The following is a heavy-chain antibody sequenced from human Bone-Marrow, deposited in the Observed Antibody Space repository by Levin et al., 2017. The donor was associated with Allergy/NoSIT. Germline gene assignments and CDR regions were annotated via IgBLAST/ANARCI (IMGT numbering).Heavy chain of an antibody. CDR1: GYTFTSYD. Sequence: PGGSLRLSCKASGYTFTSYDINWVRQATGQGLEWMGWMNPNSGNTGYAQKFQGRVTMTRNTSISTAYMELSSLRSEDTAVYYCARGPYDYPFSYGMDVWGQGTTVTVSS. CDR2: MNPNSGNT. V-gene: IGHV1-8*01. CDR3: ARGPYDYPFSYGMDV. J-gene: IGHJ6*02. D-gene: IGHD4-11*01.